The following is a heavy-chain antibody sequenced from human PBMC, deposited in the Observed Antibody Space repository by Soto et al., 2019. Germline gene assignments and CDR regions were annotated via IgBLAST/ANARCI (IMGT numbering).Heavy chain of an antibody. V-gene: IGHV4-28*01. D-gene: IGHD1-26*01. CDR2: IYYSGTT. Sequence: QVQLQESGPGLVKPSDTLSLTCAVSGYSISSSNWWDWIRQPPGKGLEWIGYIYYSGTTYYNPSLKSRVTMSVDTSKNQCSLMLTSVTAVDTAVYYCARREIQGPIDYWGQGTLVTVSS. CDR3: ARREIQGPIDY. CDR1: GYSISSSNW. J-gene: IGHJ4*02.